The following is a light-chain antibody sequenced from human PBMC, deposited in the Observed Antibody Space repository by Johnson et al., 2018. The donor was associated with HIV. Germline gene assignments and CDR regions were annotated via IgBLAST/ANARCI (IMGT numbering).Light chain of an antibody. Sequence: QSVLTQPPSVSAAPGQKVTISCSGSSSNIGNNYVSWYQQVPGTAPKLLIFDNNKRPSGIPDRFSGSKSGTSATLAITGLQPGDEADYYCGTWDSSLSAGVFGTGTKVTVL. CDR2: DNN. CDR3: GTWDSSLSAGV. CDR1: SSNIGNNY. J-gene: IGLJ1*01. V-gene: IGLV1-51*01.